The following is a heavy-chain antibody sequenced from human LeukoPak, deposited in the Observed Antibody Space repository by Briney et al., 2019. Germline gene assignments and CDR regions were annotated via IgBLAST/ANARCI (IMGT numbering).Heavy chain of an antibody. CDR1: GGSISTYY. D-gene: IGHD3-3*01. CDR3: ARDWDEAPDFWSGYNWFDP. CDR2: IYTSGST. Sequence: PSETLSLTCTVSGGSISTYYWSWIRQPAGKGLEWIGRIYTSGSTNYNPSLKSRVTISVDTSKNQFSLKLSSVTAADTAVYYCARDWDEAPDFWSGYNWFDPWAREPWSPSPQ. J-gene: IGHJ5*02. V-gene: IGHV4-4*07.